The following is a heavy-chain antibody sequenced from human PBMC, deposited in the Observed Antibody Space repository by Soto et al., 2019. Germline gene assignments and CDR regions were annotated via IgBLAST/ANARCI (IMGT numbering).Heavy chain of an antibody. Sequence: SETLSLTCTVSGGSISSGGYYWSWIRQHPGKGLEWIGYIYYSGSTNYNPSLKSRVTLSVDTSKNQFSLKLSSVTAADAAVYYCTRQGFGEVHGLVDVWGQGTTVTVSS. D-gene: IGHD3-10*01. CDR1: GGSISSGGYY. V-gene: IGHV4-61*08. J-gene: IGHJ6*02. CDR3: TRQGFGEVHGLVDV. CDR2: IYYSGST.